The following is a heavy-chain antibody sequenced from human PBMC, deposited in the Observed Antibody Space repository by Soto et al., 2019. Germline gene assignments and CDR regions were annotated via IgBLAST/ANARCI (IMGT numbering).Heavy chain of an antibody. J-gene: IGHJ6*02. CDR2: IYHNGTT. V-gene: IGHV4-4*02. Sequence: WSWVRQAPGKGLEWIGEIYHNGTTNYNPSLESRVTMSVDKSKNQFSLNLRSMTAADTAVYYCQMVRGGLFMMGVWGQGTTVTVSS. D-gene: IGHD3-10*01. CDR3: QMVRGGLFMMGV.